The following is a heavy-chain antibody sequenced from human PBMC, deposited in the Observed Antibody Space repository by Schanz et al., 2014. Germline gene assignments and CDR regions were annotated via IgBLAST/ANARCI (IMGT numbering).Heavy chain of an antibody. CDR2: ISGSSENT. Sequence: QVQLAESGGGVVQPGRSLRLSCAASGFAFNNYGMHWVRQAPGKGLEWVATISGSSENTYYADSVKGRVTISRDNSRNTLFLQMRNLRADDTALYYCAKGKSEVRGIILDYWGQGTMVVVSS. V-gene: IGHV3-33*06. D-gene: IGHD3-10*01. J-gene: IGHJ4*02. CDR3: AKGKSEVRGIILDY. CDR1: GFAFNNYG.